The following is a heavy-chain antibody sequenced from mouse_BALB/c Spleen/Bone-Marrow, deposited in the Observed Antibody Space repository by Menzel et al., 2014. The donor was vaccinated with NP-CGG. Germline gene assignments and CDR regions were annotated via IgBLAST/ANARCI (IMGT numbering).Heavy chain of an antibody. CDR3: ARNYYYASSWSAMDY. CDR1: GYTFTSYW. Sequence: QVQLKESGAELARPGASVKLSCKASGYTFTSYWMQWVKQRPGQGLEWIGTIYPGDGDARYTQKFKGEATLTADKSSSTAYMQLSSLASEDSAVYYCARNYYYASSWSAMDYWGQGTSVTVSS. CDR2: IYPGDGDA. D-gene: IGHD1-1*01. V-gene: IGHV1-87*01. J-gene: IGHJ4*01.